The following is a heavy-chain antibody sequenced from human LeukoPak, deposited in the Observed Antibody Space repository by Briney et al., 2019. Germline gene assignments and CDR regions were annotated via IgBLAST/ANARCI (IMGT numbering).Heavy chain of an antibody. CDR3: ARDPSGDYFDY. CDR2: IIPILGIA. J-gene: IGHJ4*02. CDR1: GGTFSSYA. D-gene: IGHD6-25*01. V-gene: IGHV1-69*04. Sequence: ASGKVACKASGGTFSSYAISWVRQAPGQGLEWMGRIIPILGIANYAQKFQGRVTVTADKSTSTAYMELSSLRSEDTAVYYCARDPSGDYFDYWGQGTLITVSS.